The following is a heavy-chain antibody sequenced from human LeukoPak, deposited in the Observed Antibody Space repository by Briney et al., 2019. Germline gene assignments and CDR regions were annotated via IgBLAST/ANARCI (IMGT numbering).Heavy chain of an antibody. D-gene: IGHD3-9*01. J-gene: IGHJ4*02. CDR1: GYTFTSYG. V-gene: IGHV1-18*01. CDR3: ARAPKNYDILTGYRPAGYFDY. CDR2: ISAYNGNT. Sequence: ASVKVSCKASGYTFTSYGISWVRRAPGQGLEWMGWISAYNGNTNYAQKLQGRVTMTTDTSTSTAYMELRSLRSDDTAVYYCARAPKNYDILTGYRPAGYFDYWGQGTLVTVSS.